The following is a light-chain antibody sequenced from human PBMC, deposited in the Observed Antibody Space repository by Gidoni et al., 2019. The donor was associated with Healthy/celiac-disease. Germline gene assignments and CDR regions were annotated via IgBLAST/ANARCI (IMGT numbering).Light chain of an antibody. Sequence: DIVMTQSPATLSASPGERATLTCRASQSVSSNLAWYQQKPGQAPRLLIYGASTRATGIPARFSGSGSGTEFTLTISSLQSEDFAVYYCQQYSNWPPTTFGQGTRLEIK. J-gene: IGKJ5*01. CDR1: QSVSSN. V-gene: IGKV3-15*01. CDR3: QQYSNWPPTT. CDR2: GAS.